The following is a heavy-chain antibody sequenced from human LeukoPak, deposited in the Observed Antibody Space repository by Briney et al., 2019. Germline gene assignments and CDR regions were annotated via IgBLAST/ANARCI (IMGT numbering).Heavy chain of an antibody. J-gene: IGHJ4*02. CDR2: TRNKANSYTT. D-gene: IGHD6-13*01. CDR3: SRVRAAAGHYFDY. CDR1: GFTFSDHY. Sequence: GGSLRFSCAASGFTFSDHYMDWVRQAPGKGLEWVGRTRNKANSYTTEYAASVKGSFTISRDDSKNSLYLQMTSLKTEDTAVYYCSRVRAAAGHYFDYWGQGTLVTVSS. V-gene: IGHV3-72*01.